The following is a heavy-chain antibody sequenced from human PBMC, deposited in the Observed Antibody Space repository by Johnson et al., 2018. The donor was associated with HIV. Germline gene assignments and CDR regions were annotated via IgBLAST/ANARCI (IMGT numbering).Heavy chain of an antibody. CDR2: INWNGDTT. CDR1: EFIFDDYG. D-gene: IGHD6-6*01. Sequence: VQLVESGGGVVRPGGSLRLSCTTSEFIFDDYGMSWVRQAPGKGLEWVSGINWNGDTTAYADSVKGRFTISRDNAKNSLYLQMNSLRAEDAAVYYCARDFSSSSNAFDIWGQGTVVTVSS. V-gene: IGHV3-20*04. CDR3: ARDFSSSSNAFDI. J-gene: IGHJ3*02.